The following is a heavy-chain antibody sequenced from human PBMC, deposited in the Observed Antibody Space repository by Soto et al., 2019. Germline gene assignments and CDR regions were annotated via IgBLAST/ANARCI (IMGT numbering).Heavy chain of an antibody. V-gene: IGHV1-46*01. J-gene: IGHJ3*02. D-gene: IGHD6-25*01. CDR1: GYAFTYYH. Sequence: ASVKVSCKAPGYAFTYYHIHWLRQAPGQGLEWVGDINPTSGSTNHAQKFQGRVTMTRDTSTSTVYMELSSLTSDDTAVYFCARGPSSGGFDIWGQGTAVTVSS. CDR2: INPTSGST. CDR3: ARGPSSGGFDI.